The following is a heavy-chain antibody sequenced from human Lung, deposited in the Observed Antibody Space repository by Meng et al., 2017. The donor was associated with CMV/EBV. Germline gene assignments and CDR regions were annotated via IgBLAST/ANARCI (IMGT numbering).Heavy chain of an antibody. V-gene: IGHV3-9*01. D-gene: IGHD3-9*01. CDR3: VRDRNYGIYLGSDY. Sequence: SXKISCAASGFSFDDHAMHWVRQAPGKGLEWVSGISWNSGNIGYADSVKGRFTISRDNAKNSLYLQMDNLRTEDTALYYCVRDRNYGIYLGSDYWGQGTXVTVS. CDR1: GFSFDDHA. J-gene: IGHJ4*02. CDR2: ISWNSGNI.